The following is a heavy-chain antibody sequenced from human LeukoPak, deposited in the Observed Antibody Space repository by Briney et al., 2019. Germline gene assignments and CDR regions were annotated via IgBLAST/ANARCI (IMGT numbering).Heavy chain of an antibody. J-gene: IGHJ4*02. V-gene: IGHV4-59*08. D-gene: IGHD3-9*01. Sequence: PSETLSLTCTVSGGSISSYYWSWIRQPPGKGLEWIGYIYYSGSTNYNPSLKSRVTISVDTSKNQFSLKLSSVTAADTAVYYCVGLDDILTGYYGLSDYWGQGTLVTVSS. CDR1: GGSISSYY. CDR3: VGLDDILTGYYGLSDY. CDR2: IYYSGST.